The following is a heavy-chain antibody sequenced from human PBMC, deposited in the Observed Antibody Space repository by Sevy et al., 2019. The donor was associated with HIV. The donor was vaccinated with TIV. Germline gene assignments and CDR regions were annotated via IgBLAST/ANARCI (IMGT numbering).Heavy chain of an antibody. CDR1: GGTFSSYA. D-gene: IGHD3-22*01. CDR3: ARDLGYYDSSGYPY. V-gene: IGHV1-69*13. J-gene: IGHJ4*02. CDR2: IIPIFGTA. Sequence: ASVKVSCKASGGTFSSYAISWVRQAPGQGLEWMGGIIPIFGTANYAQKFQGRVTITADESTSTAYMELSSLGSEDTAVYYCARDLGYYDSSGYPYWGQGTLVTVSS.